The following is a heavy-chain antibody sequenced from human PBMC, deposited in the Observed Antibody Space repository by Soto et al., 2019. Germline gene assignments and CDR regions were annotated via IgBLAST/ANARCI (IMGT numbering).Heavy chain of an antibody. CDR2: ISAYNGNT. Sequence: QVQLVQSGAEVKKPGASVKVSYKASGYTFSSYHISWVRQAPGQGLEWMGWISAYNGNTNYAQKLQGRVTMTTATSPSTAYIELWSLRSGDTAVYYCASDGPPTDYGGQGTLVTVSS. CDR1: GYTFSSYH. CDR3: ASDGPPTDY. V-gene: IGHV1-18*01. J-gene: IGHJ4*02.